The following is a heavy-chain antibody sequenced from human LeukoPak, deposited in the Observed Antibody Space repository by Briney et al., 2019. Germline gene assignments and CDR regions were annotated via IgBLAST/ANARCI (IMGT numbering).Heavy chain of an antibody. J-gene: IGHJ4*02. Sequence: GGSLRLSCAASGFIFRDYWMSWVRQAPGKGLEWVANIKEGGTETYYVDSVKGRFTISRDNAKNSLYLQMNSLRVEDTAVYYCAKEGRSLQTYWGQGTLVTVSS. D-gene: IGHD5-24*01. CDR2: IKEGGTET. V-gene: IGHV3-7*03. CDR3: AKEGRSLQTY. CDR1: GFIFRDYW.